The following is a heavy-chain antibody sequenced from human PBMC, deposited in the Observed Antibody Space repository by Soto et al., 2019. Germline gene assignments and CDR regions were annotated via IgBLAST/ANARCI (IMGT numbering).Heavy chain of an antibody. CDR2: IYYSGST. D-gene: IGHD2-2*01. Sequence: XXTLSLPFIVSGGSISNYYWRWIPQPPGKGLEWIGYIYYSGSTNYNPSLQSRVTISVDTSKNQFSLKLSSVNAADTAVYYCARAVLPATAPFDYWGQGTLVTVSS. CDR3: ARAVLPATAPFDY. V-gene: IGHV4-59*01. CDR1: GGSISNYY. J-gene: IGHJ4*02.